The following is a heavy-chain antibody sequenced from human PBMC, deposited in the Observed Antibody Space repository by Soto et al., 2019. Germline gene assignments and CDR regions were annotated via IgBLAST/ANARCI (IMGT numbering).Heavy chain of an antibody. CDR2: ISAYNGNT. V-gene: IGHV1-18*01. CDR1: GYTFTSYG. Sequence: QVQLVQSGAEVKKPGASVKVSCKASGYTFTSYGISWVRQAPGQGREGMGWISAYNGNTNYAQKLQGRVTMTTDTSTRTACMELRSLRSDDRAVYYCARGPTGAYCGGDCYLKGEEAFDIWGRGTMVTVSS. D-gene: IGHD2-21*02. J-gene: IGHJ3*02. CDR3: ARGPTGAYCGGDCYLKGEEAFDI.